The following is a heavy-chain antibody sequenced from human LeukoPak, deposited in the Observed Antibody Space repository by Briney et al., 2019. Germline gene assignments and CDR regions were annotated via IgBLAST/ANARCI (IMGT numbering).Heavy chain of an antibody. V-gene: IGHV3-9*03. CDR2: ISWNSGSI. CDR3: AKDIGYGDYGGYWYFDL. J-gene: IGHJ2*01. CDR1: GFTFDDYA. D-gene: IGHD4-17*01. Sequence: GGSLRLSCAASGFTFDDYAMHWVRQAPGKGLEWVSGISWNSGSIGYADSVKGRFTISRDNAKNSLYLQMNSLRAEDMALYYCAKDIGYGDYGGYWYFDLWGRGTLVTVSS.